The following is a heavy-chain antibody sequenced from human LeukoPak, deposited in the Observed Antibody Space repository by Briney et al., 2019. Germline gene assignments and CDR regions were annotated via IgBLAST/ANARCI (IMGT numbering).Heavy chain of an antibody. J-gene: IGHJ1*01. CDR2: ISGSSSFI. V-gene: IGHV3-21*01. Sequence: PGGSLRLSCAASGFTFSTYSMNWVRQAPGKGLEWVSSISGSSSFIYYADSVKGRFTISRDNAKNSLYLQMNSLRAEGTAVYYCARGGSTSSSSHFHHWGQGTLVTVSS. D-gene: IGHD6-6*01. CDR1: GFTFSTYS. CDR3: ARGGSTSSSSHFHH.